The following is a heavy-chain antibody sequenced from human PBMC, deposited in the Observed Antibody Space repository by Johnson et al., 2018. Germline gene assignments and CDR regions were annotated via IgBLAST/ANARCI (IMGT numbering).Heavy chain of an antibody. CDR3: TTAYYDSSGLLLDDI. D-gene: IGHD3-22*01. CDR2: IRSKANSYAT. Sequence: VQLVQSGGGLVQXGGSLKLSCAASGFTFSGSTMHWVRQASGTGLEWVGRIRSKANSYATAYAASVNGWFTISREYSKNTVYLQMNSLKTEDTAVYYCTTAYYDSSGLLLDDIWGQGTMVTVSS. V-gene: IGHV3-73*01. CDR1: GFTFSGST. J-gene: IGHJ3*02.